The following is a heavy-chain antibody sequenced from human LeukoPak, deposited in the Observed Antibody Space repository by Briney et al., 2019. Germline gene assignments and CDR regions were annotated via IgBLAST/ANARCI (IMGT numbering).Heavy chain of an antibody. J-gene: IGHJ3*02. D-gene: IGHD2-2*01. V-gene: IGHV1-18*01. CDR3: ARVSTLIVVVPADAFDI. Sequence: ASVKVSCKASGYTFTSYGISWVRQAPGQGLEWMGWISAYNGNTNYAQKLQGRVTMTTDTSTSTAYMELRSLRSDDTAVYYCARVSTLIVVVPADAFDIWGQGTMVTVSS. CDR2: ISAYNGNT. CDR1: GYTFTSYG.